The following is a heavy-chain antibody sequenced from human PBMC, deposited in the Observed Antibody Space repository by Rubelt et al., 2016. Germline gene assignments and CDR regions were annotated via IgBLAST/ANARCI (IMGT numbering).Heavy chain of an antibody. Sequence: QLQLQESGPGLVKPSETLSLTCTVSGGSLSSSSYYWGWMRQPPGKGLAWVGSIDYSGSTYYNPSLKSRVTISVDTSKNQFSLELSAVTAADTAVYYCARHEGRYYFDYWGQGTLVTVSS. V-gene: IGHV4-39*01. CDR2: IDYSGST. CDR3: ARHEGRYYFDY. J-gene: IGHJ4*02. CDR1: GGSLSSSSYY.